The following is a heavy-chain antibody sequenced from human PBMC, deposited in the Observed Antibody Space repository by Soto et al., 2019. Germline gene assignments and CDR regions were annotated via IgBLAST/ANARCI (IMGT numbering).Heavy chain of an antibody. CDR3: AKTHYDSSGYSYDR. J-gene: IGHJ4*02. CDR2: IIPIFGTA. Sequence: SVKVSCKASGGTFSSYAISWVRQAPGQGLEWMGGIIPIFGTANYAQKFQGRVTITADKSTSTAYMELSSLRSEDTAVYYCAKTHYDSSGYSYDRWGQGTLVTVSS. D-gene: IGHD3-22*01. V-gene: IGHV1-69*06. CDR1: GGTFSSYA.